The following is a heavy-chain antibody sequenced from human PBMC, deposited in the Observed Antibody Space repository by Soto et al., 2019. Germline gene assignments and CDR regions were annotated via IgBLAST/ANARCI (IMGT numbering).Heavy chain of an antibody. CDR3: AKDPSAAGASNWFDP. CDR2: ISGSGGST. V-gene: IGHV3-23*01. D-gene: IGHD6-13*01. J-gene: IGHJ5*02. Sequence: GGSLRLSCAASGFTFSGYAMSWVRQAPGKGLEWVSAISGSGGSTYYADSVKGRFTISRDNSKNTLYLQMNSLRAEDTAVYYCAKDPSAAGASNWFDPWGQGTLVTVSS. CDR1: GFTFSGYA.